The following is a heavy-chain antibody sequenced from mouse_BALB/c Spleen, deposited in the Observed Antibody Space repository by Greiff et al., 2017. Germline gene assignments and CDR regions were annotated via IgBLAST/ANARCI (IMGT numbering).Heavy chain of an antibody. J-gene: IGHJ2*01. CDR1: GFTFSSYG. D-gene: IGHD2-4*01. CDR3: ARPIYYDYLYFDY. CDR2: ISSGGSYT. Sequence: DVQLVESGGGLVKPGGSLKLSCAASGFTFSSYGMSWVRQTPDKRLEWVATISSGGSYTYYPDSVKGRFTISRDNAKNTLYLQMSSLKSEDTAMYYCARPIYYDYLYFDYWGQGTTLTVSS. V-gene: IGHV5-6*01.